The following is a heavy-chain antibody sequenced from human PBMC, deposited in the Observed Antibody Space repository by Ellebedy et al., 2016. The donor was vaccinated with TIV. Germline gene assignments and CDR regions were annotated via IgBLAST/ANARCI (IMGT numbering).Heavy chain of an antibody. CDR2: INQDGSEE. D-gene: IGHD4-17*01. CDR3: ATDGSYGDYLPPRHAFTI. V-gene: IGHV3-7*01. CDR1: GFTFTSYW. J-gene: IGHJ3*02. Sequence: GGSLRLSCAASGFTFTSYWMTWVRQAPGKGLEWVANINQDGSEEYYVDSVKGRFTISRDNAKNSLSLQMHGLRAEDTAVYYCATDGSYGDYLPPRHAFTIWGHGTKLTVSS.